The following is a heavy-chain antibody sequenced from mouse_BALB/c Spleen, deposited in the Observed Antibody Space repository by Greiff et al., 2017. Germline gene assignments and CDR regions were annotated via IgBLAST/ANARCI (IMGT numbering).Heavy chain of an antibody. J-gene: IGHJ3*01. CDR1: GYTFTSYV. D-gene: IGHD4-1*01. CDR3: ARGGYWDGAWFAY. Sequence: VQLKESGPELVKPGASVKMSCKASGYTFTSYVMHWVKQKPGQGLEWIGYINPYNDGTKYNEKFKGKATLTSDKSSSTAYMELSSLTSEDSAVYYCARGGYWDGAWFAYWGQGTLVTVSA. V-gene: IGHV1-14*01. CDR2: INPYNDGT.